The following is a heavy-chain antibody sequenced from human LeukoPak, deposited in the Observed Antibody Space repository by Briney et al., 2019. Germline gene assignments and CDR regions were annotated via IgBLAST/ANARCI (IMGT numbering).Heavy chain of an antibody. D-gene: IGHD2-15*01. J-gene: IGHJ4*02. V-gene: IGHV3-9*01. Sequence: GGSLRLSCAASGFTFYDYAMHWVRQAPGKGLEWVSGISWNSGNIGYADSVKGRFTISRDNAKNSLYLQMNSLRPEDTALYYCAKDMASTGCSDGTCYRHYFDYWGQGTLVTVSS. CDR1: GFTFYDYA. CDR3: AKDMASTGCSDGTCYRHYFDY. CDR2: ISWNSGNI.